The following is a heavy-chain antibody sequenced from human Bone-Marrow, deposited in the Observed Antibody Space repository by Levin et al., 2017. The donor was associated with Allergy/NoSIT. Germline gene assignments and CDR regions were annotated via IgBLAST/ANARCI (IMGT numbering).Heavy chain of an antibody. Sequence: ASVKVSCEAAGNTFTDHYIHWVRQAPGQGLEWMGWVNYNTGDTHYAQKSQDRVIMTTDTSITTAHIEENSLRFDDTAPYFCARNDYGDYVQNFDYWGQGTLVTVSS. J-gene: IGHJ4*02. CDR2: VNYNTGDT. CDR3: ARNDYGDYVQNFDY. D-gene: IGHD4-17*01. CDR1: GNTFTDHY. V-gene: IGHV1-2*02.